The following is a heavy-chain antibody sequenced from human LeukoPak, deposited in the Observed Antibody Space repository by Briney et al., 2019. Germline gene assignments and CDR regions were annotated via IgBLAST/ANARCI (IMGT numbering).Heavy chain of an antibody. CDR1: GGSISSGGYY. V-gene: IGHV4-30-2*01. CDR3: ARDQLHDAFDI. Sequence: KPSETLSLTCTVSGGSISSGGYYWSWIRQPPGKGLEWIGYIYHSGSTYYNPSLKSRVTISVDKSKNQLSLKLSSVTAADTAVYYCARDQLHDAFDIWGQGTMVTVSS. CDR2: IYHSGST. D-gene: IGHD1-1*01. J-gene: IGHJ3*02.